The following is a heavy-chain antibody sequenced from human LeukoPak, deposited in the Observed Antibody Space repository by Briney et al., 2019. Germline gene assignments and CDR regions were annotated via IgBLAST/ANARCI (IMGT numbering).Heavy chain of an antibody. CDR2: IYTSGST. V-gene: IGHV4-61*02. D-gene: IGHD3-22*01. CDR1: GGSISSGSYY. J-gene: IGHJ4*02. Sequence: SQTLSLTCTVSGGSISSGSYYWSWIRQPAGKGLEWIGRIYTSGSTNYNPSLKSRVTISVDTSKNQFSLKLSSVTAADTAVYYCARVFRVGSGYWHYWGQGTLVTVSS. CDR3: ARVFRVGSGYWHY.